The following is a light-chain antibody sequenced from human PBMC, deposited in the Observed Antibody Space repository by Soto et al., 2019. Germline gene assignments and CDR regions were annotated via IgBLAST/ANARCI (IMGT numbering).Light chain of an antibody. CDR1: ASNIGSNS. Sequence: QSVLTQPPSVSAAPGQKVTISCSGSASNIGSNSLSWYRQFPGSSPMLVIYDNHKRPSGISARFSASKSDTSATLVITGLRTGDEADYCCGAWDNNLSAGVFGSGTKLTVL. J-gene: IGLJ1*01. CDR2: DNH. V-gene: IGLV1-51*01. CDR3: GAWDNNLSAGV.